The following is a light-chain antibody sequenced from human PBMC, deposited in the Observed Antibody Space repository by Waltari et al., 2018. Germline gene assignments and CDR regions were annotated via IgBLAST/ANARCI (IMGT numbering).Light chain of an antibody. Sequence: QSVLTQPPSVSGAPGQRVAIPCPGSSPNFGSGYNVHWYQQLPGTAPKLLIYDNNNRPSGVPDRFSGSKSGTSASLAITGLQAEDEADYYCQSYDSSLSDVVFGGGTKLTVL. J-gene: IGLJ2*01. CDR2: DNN. V-gene: IGLV1-40*01. CDR1: SPNFGSGYN. CDR3: QSYDSSLSDVV.